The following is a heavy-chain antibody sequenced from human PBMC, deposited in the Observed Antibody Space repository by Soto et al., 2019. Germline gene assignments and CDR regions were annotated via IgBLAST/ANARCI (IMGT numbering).Heavy chain of an antibody. J-gene: IGHJ4*02. Sequence: LSLTCTVSGGSISGYYWSWLRQPPGKGLEWIGYIYYSGSTYYNPSLKSRVTISVDTSKNQFSLKLSSVTAADTAVYYCARVGGFGATTIDYWGQGTLVTVSS. CDR1: GGSISGYY. CDR3: ARVGGFGATTIDY. CDR2: IYYSGST. D-gene: IGHD3-10*01. V-gene: IGHV4-30-4*01.